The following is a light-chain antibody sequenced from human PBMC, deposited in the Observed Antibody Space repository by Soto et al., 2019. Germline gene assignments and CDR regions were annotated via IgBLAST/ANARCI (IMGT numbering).Light chain of an antibody. CDR3: QSCDTRVTGRLV. CDR1: SSDIGGYNS. Sequence: QSALTQPPSASGSPGQSLTISCTGTSSDIGGYNSVSWYQQHPGKAPKLIIYEVTKRPSGVPDRFSASKSGNTASLTVSGLQAEDEADYYCQSCDTRVTGRLVFGGGTKVTVL. J-gene: IGLJ3*02. V-gene: IGLV2-8*01. CDR2: EVT.